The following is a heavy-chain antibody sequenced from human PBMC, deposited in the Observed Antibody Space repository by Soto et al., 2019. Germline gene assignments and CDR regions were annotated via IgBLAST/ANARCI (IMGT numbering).Heavy chain of an antibody. CDR3: ARVSSSWYDGDDWFDP. CDR2: ISSSSSYI. J-gene: IGHJ5*02. D-gene: IGHD6-13*01. Sequence: EVQLVESGGGLVKPGGSLRLSCAASGFTFSSYSMNWVRQAPGKGLEWVSSISSSSSYIYYADSVKGRFTISRDNAKNSLYLQMNSLRAEDTAVYYCARVSSSWYDGDDWFDPWGQGTLVTVSS. V-gene: IGHV3-21*01. CDR1: GFTFSSYS.